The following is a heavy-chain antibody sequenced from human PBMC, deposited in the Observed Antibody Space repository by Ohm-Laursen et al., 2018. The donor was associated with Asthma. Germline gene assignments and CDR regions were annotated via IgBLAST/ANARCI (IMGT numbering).Heavy chain of an antibody. CDR2: IGTAGDT. V-gene: IGHV3-13*01. J-gene: IGHJ6*02. CDR1: GFTFSSYD. CDR3: ARNTKSGDSGYYYGMDV. D-gene: IGHD4-17*01. Sequence: GSLRLSCAASGFTFSSYDMHWVRQATGKGLEWVSAIGTAGDTYYPGSVKGRFTISRENAKNSLYLQMNSLRAGDTAVYYCARNTKSGDSGYYYGMDVWGQGTTVTVSS.